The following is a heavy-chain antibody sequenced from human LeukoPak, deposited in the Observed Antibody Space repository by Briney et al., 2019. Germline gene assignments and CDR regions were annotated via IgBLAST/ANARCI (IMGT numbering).Heavy chain of an antibody. D-gene: IGHD4-17*01. CDR3: ARGRGNDYGDHPSKY. Sequence: ASVKVSCTASGYTFTSYGISWVRQAPGQGLEWMGWISAYNGNTNYAQKLQGRVTMTTDTSTSTAYMELRSLRSDDTAVYYCARGRGNDYGDHPSKYWGQGTLVTVSS. J-gene: IGHJ4*02. CDR2: ISAYNGNT. V-gene: IGHV1-18*01. CDR1: GYTFTSYG.